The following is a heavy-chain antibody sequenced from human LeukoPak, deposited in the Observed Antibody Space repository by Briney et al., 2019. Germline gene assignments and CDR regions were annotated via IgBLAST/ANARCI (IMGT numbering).Heavy chain of an antibody. CDR2: INHSGST. CDR3: ARGLGGIVATTYYYYYMDV. D-gene: IGHD5-12*01. V-gene: IGHV4-34*01. CDR1: GGSFSGYY. Sequence: SDTLSLTCAVYGGSFSGYYWSWIRQPPGRGLEWIGDINHSGSTNYNPSLKSRVIISVDTSKNQFSLKLSSVTAADTAVYYCARGLGGIVATTYYYYYMDVWGKGTTVTVSS. J-gene: IGHJ6*03.